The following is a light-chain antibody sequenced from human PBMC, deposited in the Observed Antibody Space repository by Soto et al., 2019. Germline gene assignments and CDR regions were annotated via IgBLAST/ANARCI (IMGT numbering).Light chain of an antibody. CDR2: WAY. CDR3: QQYYSTPLA. J-gene: IGKJ4*01. Sequence: DIAMTQSPDSLAVSLGERATINCKSSQSVLYSPNNKNYLAWYQKKPGQSPKVLVYWAYTRESGAPDRFSGIGSGTHFTRTLSSLQAEDVAVYYCQQYYSTPLAFGGGTKGEIK. CDR1: QSVLYSPNNKNY. V-gene: IGKV4-1*01.